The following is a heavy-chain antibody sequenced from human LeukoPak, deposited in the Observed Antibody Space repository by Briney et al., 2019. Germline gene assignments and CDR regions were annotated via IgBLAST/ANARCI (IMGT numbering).Heavy chain of an antibody. CDR3: ARGGLYSSSSYYYYMDV. CDR1: GFSFSNYW. CDR2: INQDGSER. Sequence: GSLRLSCAASGFSFSNYWMSWVRQAPGMGLEWVAIINQDGSERYYVDSVKGRFTISRDNAKNSLYLQMNSLRAEDTAVYYCARGGLYSSSSYYYYMDVWGKGTTVTVSS. J-gene: IGHJ6*03. V-gene: IGHV3-7*01. D-gene: IGHD6-6*01.